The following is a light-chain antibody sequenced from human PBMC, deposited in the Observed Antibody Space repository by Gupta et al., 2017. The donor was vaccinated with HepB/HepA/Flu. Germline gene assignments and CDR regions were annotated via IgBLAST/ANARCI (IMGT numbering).Light chain of an antibody. CDR3: QQYNSYWS. Sequence: DIQMTQSPSTLSASVGDRVTITCRASQSISTWLAWYQQKPGKAPKSLIYKASSLESGVPSRFSGSGSGTEFTLTISSLQPDDFATYYCQQYNSYWSVGQGTKVEIK. CDR2: KAS. CDR1: QSISTW. J-gene: IGKJ1*01. V-gene: IGKV1-5*03.